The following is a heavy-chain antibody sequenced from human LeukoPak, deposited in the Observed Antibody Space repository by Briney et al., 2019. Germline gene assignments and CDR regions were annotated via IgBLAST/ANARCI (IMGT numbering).Heavy chain of an antibody. J-gene: IGHJ6*03. Sequence: GASPKVSCKASGYNFTSYAMNWVRQAPGQGLEWMGWINTNTGNPAYAQGFAGRLVFSVDTSVSTAYLQISSLKAEDTAVYYCARDGYNPTYYYYMDVWGKGTTVTVSS. V-gene: IGHV7-4-1*02. CDR2: INTNTGNP. CDR3: ARDGYNPTYYYYMDV. D-gene: IGHD5-24*01. CDR1: GYNFTSYA.